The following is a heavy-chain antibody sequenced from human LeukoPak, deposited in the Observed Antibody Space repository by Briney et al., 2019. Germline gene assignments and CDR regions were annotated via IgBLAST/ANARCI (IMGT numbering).Heavy chain of an antibody. D-gene: IGHD6-25*01. CDR3: ARGESSGDY. CDR2: INPYTGDT. V-gene: IGHV1-2*02. Sequence: ASVKVSCKASGYTLTGYYIHWVRQAPGQGLEWMGWINPYTGDTNSAQKFQGRVTMTRDTSISTAYMELRSLRSDDTAVYYCARGESSGDYWGQGTLVTVSS. CDR1: GYTLTGYY. J-gene: IGHJ4*02.